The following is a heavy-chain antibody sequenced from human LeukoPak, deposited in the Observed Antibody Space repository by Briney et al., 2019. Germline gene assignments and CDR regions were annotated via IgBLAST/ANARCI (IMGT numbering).Heavy chain of an antibody. CDR3: AKGSGQKVSWEGY. CDR1: GITLSNYG. V-gene: IGHV3-23*01. D-gene: IGHD6-13*01. Sequence: GGSLRLSCAVSGITLSNYGMTWVRQAPGKGLEWVAGLSGSGGSTNYADSVKGRFTISRDNSENTLYLQMNSLRAEDTAVYYCAKGSGQKVSWEGYWGQGTLVTVSS. CDR2: LSGSGGST. J-gene: IGHJ4*02.